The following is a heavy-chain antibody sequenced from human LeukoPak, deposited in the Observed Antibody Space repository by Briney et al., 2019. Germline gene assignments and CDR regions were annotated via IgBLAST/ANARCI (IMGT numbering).Heavy chain of an antibody. D-gene: IGHD6-13*01. CDR3: ARPRDSGWSKTWDY. Sequence: PGGSLRLSCEGSGFTFSSYWMTWARKAPGKGLEGLANIKQDGTEKYYVDSVKGRFTISRDNAQNSLYLQVSSLRAEDTAVYYCARPRDSGWSKTWDYWGQGTLVTVSS. CDR2: IKQDGTEK. J-gene: IGHJ4*02. CDR1: GFTFSSYW. V-gene: IGHV3-7*03.